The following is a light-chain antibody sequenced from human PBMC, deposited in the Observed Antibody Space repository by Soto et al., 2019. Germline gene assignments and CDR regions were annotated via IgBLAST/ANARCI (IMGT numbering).Light chain of an antibody. CDR3: QQYDTYSRT. CDR2: DAS. Sequence: DIQITQSASTVSASVGDRVTITCRASQSITTYLNWYRQQPGKAPKLLMYDASSLERGVPSRFSGSGSGTEFTLTISSLQPDDFATYYCQQYDTYSRTFGQGTKV. J-gene: IGKJ1*01. V-gene: IGKV1-5*01. CDR1: QSITTY.